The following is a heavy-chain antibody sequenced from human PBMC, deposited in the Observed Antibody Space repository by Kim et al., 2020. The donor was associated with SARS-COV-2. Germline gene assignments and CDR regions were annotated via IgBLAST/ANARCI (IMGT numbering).Heavy chain of an antibody. CDR3: ARAHFDWLLFDY. CDR2: REPGDSAT. CDR1: GYNFATDW. J-gene: IGHJ4*02. Sequence: GESLKISCKCSGYNFATDWVGWGRQMHGRGRDGMGRREPGDSATRYRPYFQGQVHISADRSINTAYLQWTSLEASDTATYYCARAHFDWLLFDYWGQGTLVNVSS. V-gene: IGHV5-51*01. D-gene: IGHD3-9*01.